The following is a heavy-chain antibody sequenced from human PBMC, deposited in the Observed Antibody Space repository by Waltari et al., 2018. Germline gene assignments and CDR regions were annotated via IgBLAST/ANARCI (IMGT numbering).Heavy chain of an antibody. Sequence: EVQLVESGGGLVQPGGSLRLSCAASGLSFGSYWMNWVRQAPGKGLVWVSRIVRDGSITSYADSVKGRFTISRDNAKNTLYLQMNSLRDEDTAVYYCARDYYYSIDYWGQGTVVTVSS. CDR1: GLSFGSYW. D-gene: IGHD3-10*01. CDR3: ARDYYYSIDY. CDR2: IVRDGSIT. V-gene: IGHV3-74*01. J-gene: IGHJ4*02.